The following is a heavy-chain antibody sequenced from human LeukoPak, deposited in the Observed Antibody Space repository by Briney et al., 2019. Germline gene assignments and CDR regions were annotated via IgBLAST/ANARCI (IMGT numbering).Heavy chain of an antibody. CDR2: FDPEDGKT. CDR1: GYTLTELS. CDR3: ARVSVLRFLEWLPQIDY. D-gene: IGHD3-3*01. V-gene: IGHV1-24*01. J-gene: IGHJ4*02. Sequence: ASVKVSCKVSGYTLTELSMHWVRQAPGKGLEWMGGFDPEDGKTIYAQKFQGRVTMTEDTSTDTAYMELSSLSSEDTAVYYCARVSVLRFLEWLPQIDYWGQGTLVTVSS.